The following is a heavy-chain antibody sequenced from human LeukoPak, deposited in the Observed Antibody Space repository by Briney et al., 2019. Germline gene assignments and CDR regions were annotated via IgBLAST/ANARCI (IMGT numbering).Heavy chain of an antibody. CDR1: GFSVSDNY. CDR2: IYSGGRA. V-gene: IGHV3-66*01. D-gene: IGHD6-19*01. J-gene: IGHJ4*02. CDR3: PRAPFRGYSTGWYRYFDC. Sequence: PGGSLRLSCVASGFSVSDNYMSWVRQAPGKGLEWVSVIYSGGRAYYADSVKGRFTISRDRSTNTLFLQMDSLTAADTAVYYCPRAPFRGYSTGWYRYFDCWGQGTLVTVSS.